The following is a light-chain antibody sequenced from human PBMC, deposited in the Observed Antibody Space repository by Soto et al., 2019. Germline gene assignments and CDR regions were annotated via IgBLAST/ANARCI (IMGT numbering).Light chain of an antibody. CDR3: CSYAGSGTYV. J-gene: IGLJ1*01. V-gene: IGLV2-23*01. CDR1: SSDVGSYNL. Sequence: QSALTQPASLSGSPGQSITISCTGTSSDVGSYNLVSWYQQHPGKAPKLMIYEGSERPSGVSNRFSGSKSGNTASLTISGLQAEDEADYYCCSYAGSGTYVFGTGTKLTVL. CDR2: EGS.